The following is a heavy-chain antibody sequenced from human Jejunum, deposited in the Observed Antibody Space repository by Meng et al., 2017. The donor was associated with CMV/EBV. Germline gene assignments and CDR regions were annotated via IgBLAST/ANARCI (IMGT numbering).Heavy chain of an antibody. Sequence: SYYWSWIRQPPGKGLEWIGYIYYSGTTNYNPSLKSRVTISVDTSKNQFSLKLSSVTAADTAVCYCARDSLYCSSTSCYYYYYGMDVWGQGTTVTVSS. V-gene: IGHV4-59*01. CDR2: IYYSGTT. J-gene: IGHJ6*02. D-gene: IGHD2-2*01. CDR1: SYY. CDR3: ARDSLYCSSTSCYYYYYGMDV.